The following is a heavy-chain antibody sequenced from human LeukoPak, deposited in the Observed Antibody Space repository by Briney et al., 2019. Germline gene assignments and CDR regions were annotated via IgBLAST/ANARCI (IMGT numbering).Heavy chain of an antibody. J-gene: IGHJ4*02. CDR2: IYYSGRT. Sequence: PSETLSLTCTVSGGSISSYYWSWIRQPPGKGLEWIGYIYYSGRTNYNPSLRGRVTISVDTSKNQFSLKLSSVTAADTAVYYCARRAYCGGDCYALDYWGQGTLVTVSS. CDR3: ARRAYCGGDCYALDY. V-gene: IGHV4-59*08. D-gene: IGHD2-21*02. CDR1: GGSISSYY.